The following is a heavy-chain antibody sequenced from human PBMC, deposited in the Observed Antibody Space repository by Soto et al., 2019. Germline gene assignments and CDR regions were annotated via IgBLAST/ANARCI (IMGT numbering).Heavy chain of an antibody. V-gene: IGHV4-30-4*01. J-gene: IGHJ6*02. Sequence: SETLSLTCTVSGGSISSGDYYWSWIRQPPGKGLEWIGYIYYSGSTYYNPSLKSRVTISVDTSKNQFSLKLSSVTAADTAVYYCAASCVGCGGFNYYGMDVWGQGTTVTAP. D-gene: IGHD2-21*01. CDR2: IYYSGST. CDR3: AASCVGCGGFNYYGMDV. CDR1: GGSISSGDYY.